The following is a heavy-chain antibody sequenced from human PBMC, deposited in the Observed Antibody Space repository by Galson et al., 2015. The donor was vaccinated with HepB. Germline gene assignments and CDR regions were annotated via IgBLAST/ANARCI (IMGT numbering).Heavy chain of an antibody. V-gene: IGHV3-21*01. Sequence: SLRLSCAASGFTFSSYSMNWVRQAPGKGLEWVSSISSSSSYIYYADSVKGRFTISRDNAKNSLYLQMNSLRAEDTAVYYCARDYRGDFWSGYYYNYYYYYMDVWGKGTTVTVSS. D-gene: IGHD3-3*01. CDR1: GFTFSSYS. J-gene: IGHJ6*03. CDR2: ISSSSSYI. CDR3: ARDYRGDFWSGYYYNYYYYYMDV.